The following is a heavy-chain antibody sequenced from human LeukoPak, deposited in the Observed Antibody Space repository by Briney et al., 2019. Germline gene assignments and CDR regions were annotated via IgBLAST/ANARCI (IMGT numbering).Heavy chain of an antibody. J-gene: IGHJ4*02. CDR1: GFTVSTNY. CDR3: ASAAYDSNSYIVNHDY. CDR2: IYRDDTT. V-gene: IGHV3-53*01. Sequence: GGCLRLSCAASGFTVSTNYMSWVRQAPGRGLQWVGVIYRDDTTYYADSVKGRFTISRDNSTTTLFLQMNSLRAEDTAVYYCASAAYDSNSYIVNHDYCGQGPLVTVPS. D-gene: IGHD3-22*01.